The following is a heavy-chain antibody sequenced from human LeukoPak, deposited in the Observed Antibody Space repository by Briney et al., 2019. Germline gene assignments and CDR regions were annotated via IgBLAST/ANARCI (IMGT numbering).Heavy chain of an antibody. D-gene: IGHD2-15*01. CDR3: ARDLILADNGGSSAHDY. CDR2: ISSSSSYI. Sequence: PGGSLRLSCTVSGFTVSSNSMSWVRQAPGKGLEWVSSISSSSSYIYYADSVKGRFSISRDNAKNSLYLQMNSLRAEDTAVYYCARDLILADNGGSSAHDYWGQGTLVTVSS. J-gene: IGHJ4*02. V-gene: IGHV3-21*01. CDR1: GFTVSSNS.